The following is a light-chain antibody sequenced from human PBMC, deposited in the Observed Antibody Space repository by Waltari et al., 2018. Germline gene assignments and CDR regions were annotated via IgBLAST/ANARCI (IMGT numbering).Light chain of an antibody. CDR2: GAS. Sequence: CRASQSVSRTLTWYQQKPGQAPRLLIYGASTMASGIPARFSGSGSGTDFSLTISRLQPEDFAVYYCQHYERLPVTFGQGTKVEIK. J-gene: IGKJ1*01. V-gene: IGKV3D-15*02. CDR3: QHYERLPVT. CDR1: QSVSRT.